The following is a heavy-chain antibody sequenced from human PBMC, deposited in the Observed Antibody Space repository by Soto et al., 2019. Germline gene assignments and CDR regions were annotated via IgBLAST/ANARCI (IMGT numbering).Heavy chain of an antibody. V-gene: IGHV3-9*01. CDR3: AKDISGRAGLFDY. J-gene: IGHJ4*02. D-gene: IGHD5-12*01. Sequence: EVQLVESGGGLVQPGRSLRLSCAASGFTFDDYAMHWVRHAPGKGLEWVSGISWNSGSIGYADSVKGRFTISRDNAKNSLYLQMNSLRAEDTALYYCAKDISGRAGLFDYWGQGTLVTVSS. CDR2: ISWNSGSI. CDR1: GFTFDDYA.